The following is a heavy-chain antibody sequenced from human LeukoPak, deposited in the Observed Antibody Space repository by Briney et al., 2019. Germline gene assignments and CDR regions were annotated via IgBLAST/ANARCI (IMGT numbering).Heavy chain of an antibody. Sequence: SETLSLTCTVSGGSISSSSYYWGWIRQPPGKGLEWIGSIYYSGSTYYNPSLKSRVTISVDTSKNQFSLKLSSVTAADTAVYYCAICFLCHAFDIWGQGTMVTVSS. J-gene: IGHJ3*02. D-gene: IGHD3-3*01. CDR1: GGSISSSSYY. CDR3: AICFLCHAFDI. CDR2: IYYSGST. V-gene: IGHV4-39*01.